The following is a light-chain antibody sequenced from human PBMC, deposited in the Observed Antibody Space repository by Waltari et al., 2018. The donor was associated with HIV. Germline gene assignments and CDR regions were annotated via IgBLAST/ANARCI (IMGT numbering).Light chain of an antibody. CDR2: QDR. V-gene: IGLV3-1*01. CDR1: KLGDKY. Sequence: SFELTQPPSLSVSPGQTVNISCSGDKLGDKYVCWYQQKSGQSPVLVMFQDRKRPSGIPERLSGSNSENTATLTVSGTQPIDEGDYYCQTWDSTTGVFGTGTRLTVL. J-gene: IGLJ1*01. CDR3: QTWDSTTGV.